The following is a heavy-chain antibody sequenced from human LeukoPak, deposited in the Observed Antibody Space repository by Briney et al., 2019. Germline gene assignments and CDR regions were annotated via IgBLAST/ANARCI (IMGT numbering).Heavy chain of an antibody. CDR3: ARELIPSGNSASVGFDY. Sequence: ASVKVSCKASGGTFSSYAISWVRQAPGQGLEWMGRIIPILGIANYAQKFQGRVTVTADKSTSTAYMELSSLRSEDTAVYYCARELIPSGNSASVGFDYWGQGTLVTVSS. V-gene: IGHV1-69*04. CDR1: GGTFSSYA. D-gene: IGHD4-23*01. J-gene: IGHJ4*02. CDR2: IIPILGIA.